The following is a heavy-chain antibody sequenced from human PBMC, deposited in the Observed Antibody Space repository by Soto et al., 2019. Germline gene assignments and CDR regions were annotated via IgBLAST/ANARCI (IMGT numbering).Heavy chain of an antibody. CDR1: GFTFNNYW. CDR3: ARGGWGAYYFDY. J-gene: IGHJ4*02. V-gene: IGHV3-74*01. D-gene: IGHD1-26*01. Sequence: EVQLVESGGGLVQPGGSLRLSCAASGFTFNNYWMHWVRQAPGKGLVWVSRIKYDGSTTNYADSVKGRFTISRDNAKNTVYLQMNSLRGEYTAVYYCARGGWGAYYFDYWGEGTLVTVSS. CDR2: IKYDGSTT.